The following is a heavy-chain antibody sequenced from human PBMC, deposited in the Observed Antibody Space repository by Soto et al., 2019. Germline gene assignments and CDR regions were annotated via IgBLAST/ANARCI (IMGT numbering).Heavy chain of an antibody. CDR2: INHSGST. D-gene: IGHD2-2*01. Sequence: SETLSLTCAVYGGSFSGYYWSWIRQPPGKGLEWIGEINHSGSTNYNPSLKSRVTISVDTSKNQFSLKLSSVTAADTAVYYCARGILIPYQPPDYWGQGTLVTVSS. CDR3: ARGILIPYQPPDY. V-gene: IGHV4-34*01. CDR1: GGSFSGYY. J-gene: IGHJ4*02.